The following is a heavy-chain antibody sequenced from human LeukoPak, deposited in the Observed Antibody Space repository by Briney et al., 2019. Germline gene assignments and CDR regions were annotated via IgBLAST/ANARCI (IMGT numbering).Heavy chain of an antibody. D-gene: IGHD5-12*01. CDR1: GGSFSGYY. Sequence: PSETLSLTCAVYGGSFSGYYWSWIRQPPGKGLEWIGEINHSGSTNYNPSLKSRVTISVDTSKNQFSLKLSSVTAADTAVYYCARVVAPDAFDIWGQGTMVTVSS. V-gene: IGHV4-34*01. CDR2: INHSGST. CDR3: ARVVAPDAFDI. J-gene: IGHJ3*02.